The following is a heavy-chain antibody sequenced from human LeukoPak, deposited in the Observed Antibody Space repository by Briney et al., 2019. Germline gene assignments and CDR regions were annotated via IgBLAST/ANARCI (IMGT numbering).Heavy chain of an antibody. CDR1: GYTFSSYS. D-gene: IGHD5-12*01. Sequence: GGSLTLPCAASGYTFSSYSTNWVRQAPGKGLEWVSYISSSSSTIYYADSVKGRFTISRDNAKNSLYLQMNSLRAEDTAVYYCARAATRASDAFDIWGQGTMVTVSS. J-gene: IGHJ3*02. V-gene: IGHV3-48*01. CDR3: ARAATRASDAFDI. CDR2: ISSSSSTI.